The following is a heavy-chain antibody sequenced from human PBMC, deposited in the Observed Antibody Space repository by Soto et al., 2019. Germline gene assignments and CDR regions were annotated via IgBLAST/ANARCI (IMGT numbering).Heavy chain of an antibody. CDR1: GFTFSSYA. J-gene: IGHJ4*01. V-gene: IGHV3-23*01. CDR2: ISGSGGST. CDR3: AKDRSYGSGSY. D-gene: IGHD3-10*01. Sequence: WGSLRLSCAASGFTFSSYAMSWVRQAPGKGLEWVSAISGSGGSTYYADSVKGRFTISRDNSKNTLYLQMNSLRAEDTAVYYCAKDRSYGSGSYWGHGTLVTVSS.